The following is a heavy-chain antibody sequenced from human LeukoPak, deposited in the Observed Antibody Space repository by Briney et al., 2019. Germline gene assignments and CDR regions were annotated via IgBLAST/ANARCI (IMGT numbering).Heavy chain of an antibody. Sequence: ASVKVPCKASGYTFTSYGISWVREAPGQGLEWMGWISAYNGNTNYAQKLQGRVTMTTDTSTSTAYMELTSLRSDDTAVHYCARGSRITIFGVVRDQSFDYWGQGTLVTVSS. CDR1: GYTFTSYG. D-gene: IGHD3-3*01. V-gene: IGHV1-18*01. CDR3: ARGSRITIFGVVRDQSFDY. J-gene: IGHJ4*02. CDR2: ISAYNGNT.